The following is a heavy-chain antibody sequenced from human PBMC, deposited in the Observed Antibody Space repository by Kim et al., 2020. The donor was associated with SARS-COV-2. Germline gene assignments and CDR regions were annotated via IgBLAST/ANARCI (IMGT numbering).Heavy chain of an antibody. CDR1: GFTFRSYD. D-gene: IGHD3-10*01. CDR3: ASGNVTFGELLKNFAMDV. Sequence: GGSLRLSCAASGFTFRSYDMHWVRQATGKGLEWVSVICIAADTYYSVAFESRCSISTENAKNSLLLQLNIVIGGDTTAEYCASGNVTFGELLKNFAMDV. CDR2: ICIAADT. J-gene: IGHJ6*01. V-gene: IGHV3-13*01.